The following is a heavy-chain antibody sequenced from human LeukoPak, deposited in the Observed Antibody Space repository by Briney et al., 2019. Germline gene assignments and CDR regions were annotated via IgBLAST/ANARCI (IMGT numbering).Heavy chain of an antibody. CDR3: SRSDISIVRGAMV. V-gene: IGHV1-18*01. CDR2: ISTYNDNT. J-gene: IGHJ4*02. Sequence: AGVTVSCTASGYTFTIYVISWVRQAPGQGLEWMGWISTYNDNTHYAQKFQGRVTMTTDTSTSKAYMELRSLRSDDTAVYYCSRSDISIVRGAMVWGQGTLVIVSS. D-gene: IGHD3-10*01. CDR1: GYTFTIYV.